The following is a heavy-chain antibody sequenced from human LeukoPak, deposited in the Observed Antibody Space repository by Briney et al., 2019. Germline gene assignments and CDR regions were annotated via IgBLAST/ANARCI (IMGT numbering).Heavy chain of an antibody. CDR2: ISGNGGST. CDR3: AKMTDPYCSGGSCYPGYFQQ. D-gene: IGHD2-15*01. V-gene: IGHV3-23*01. Sequence: GGSLRLSCAASGFTFSSYALSWVRQAPGKGLEWVSAISGNGGSTHYADPVKGRFTISRDNSKNTLHLQMNSLRAEDTAVYYCAKMTDPYCSGGSCYPGYFQQWGQGTLVTVSS. J-gene: IGHJ1*01. CDR1: GFTFSSYA.